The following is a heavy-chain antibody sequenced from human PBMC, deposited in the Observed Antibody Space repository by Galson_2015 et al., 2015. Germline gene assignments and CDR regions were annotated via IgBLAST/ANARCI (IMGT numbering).Heavy chain of an antibody. Sequence: SVKVSCKASGYSLSQYMIHWVRQAPGQRLEWMGWINAGKGDTKYSQKFHGRVTISRDTSASTAYMELSRLRSEDTAVYYCARWCGSFCSKDGFDVWGQGTTVTVSS. J-gene: IGHJ6*02. CDR1: GYSLSQYM. D-gene: IGHD2-2*01. CDR2: INAGKGDT. V-gene: IGHV1-3*01. CDR3: ARWCGSFCSKDGFDV.